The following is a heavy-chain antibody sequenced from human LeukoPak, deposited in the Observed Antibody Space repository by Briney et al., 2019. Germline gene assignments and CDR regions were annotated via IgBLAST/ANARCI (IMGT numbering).Heavy chain of an antibody. V-gene: IGHV3-21*01. CDR3: ATGGVGATSPLFIDY. Sequence: PGGSLRLFCAASGFTFSSYSMNWVSQAPGKGLEWVSFISTSNSYIFHADSMKGRFTISRDNAKNSLFLQMNSLRAEDTAVYYCATGGVGATSPLFIDYWGQGTLVTVSS. J-gene: IGHJ4*02. CDR1: GFTFSSYS. D-gene: IGHD1-26*01. CDR2: ISTSNSYI.